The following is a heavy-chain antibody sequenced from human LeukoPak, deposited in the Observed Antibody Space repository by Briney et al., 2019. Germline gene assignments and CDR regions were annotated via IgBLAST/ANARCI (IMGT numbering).Heavy chain of an antibody. CDR1: GFTFSDHY. Sequence: GGSLRLSCAASGFTFSDHYMDWVRQAPAKGLEWVSRVSKKTNGYTTEYAASVRGRFTISRDDSSNSVYLQMNSLKTEDTAVYYRARFSWTGKGYGDYGMDYWGQGTLVTVSS. CDR3: ARFSWTGKGYGDYGMDY. CDR2: VSKKTNGYTT. J-gene: IGHJ4*02. D-gene: IGHD4-17*01. V-gene: IGHV3-72*01.